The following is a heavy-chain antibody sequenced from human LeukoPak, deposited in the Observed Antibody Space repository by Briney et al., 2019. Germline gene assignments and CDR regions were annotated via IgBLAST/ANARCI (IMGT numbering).Heavy chain of an antibody. CDR1: GYTFTGYY. J-gene: IGHJ4*02. CDR2: INPNSGGT. Sequence: PGASVKVSCKASGYTFTGYYMHWVRQAPGQGLEWMGWINPNSGGTNYAQKFQGRVTMTRDTSISTAYMELSRLRSDDTAVYYCARDSEPVGSIAAAGTGYWGQGTLVTVSS. CDR3: ARDSEPVGSIAAAGTGY. D-gene: IGHD6-13*01. V-gene: IGHV1-2*02.